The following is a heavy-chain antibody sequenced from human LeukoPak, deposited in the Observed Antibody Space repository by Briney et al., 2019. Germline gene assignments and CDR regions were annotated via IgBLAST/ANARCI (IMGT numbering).Heavy chain of an antibody. CDR3: AKGQYSSSWSHFDY. Sequence: GGSLRLSCTASGFTFSNYAMSWVRQAPGEGLEWVSGISWNSGSIGYADSVKGRFTISRDNAKNSLYLQMNSLRAEDTALYYCAKGQYSSSWSHFDYWGQGTLVTVSS. CDR1: GFTFSNYA. D-gene: IGHD6-13*01. V-gene: IGHV3-9*01. J-gene: IGHJ4*02. CDR2: ISWNSGSI.